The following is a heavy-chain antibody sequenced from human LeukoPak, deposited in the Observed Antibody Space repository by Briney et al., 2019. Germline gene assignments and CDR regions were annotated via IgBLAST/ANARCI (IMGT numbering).Heavy chain of an antibody. CDR3: GKALRYCSSASCYYYYYGMDV. V-gene: IGHV3-23*01. J-gene: IGHJ6*02. D-gene: IGHD2-2*01. CDR1: GFTFSSYA. CDR2: ISGSGGST. Sequence: GGSLRLSCAVSGFTFSSYAMSWVRQAPGKGLEWVSSISGSGGSTYYADSVKGRFTISRDNAKNTLYLQMNSLRAEDTAVYYCGKALRYCSSASCYYYYYGMDVWGQGTTVTVSS.